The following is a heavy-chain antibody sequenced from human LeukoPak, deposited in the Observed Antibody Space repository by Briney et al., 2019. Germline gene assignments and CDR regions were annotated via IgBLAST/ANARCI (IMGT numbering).Heavy chain of an antibody. CDR3: ARETSGSH. J-gene: IGHJ4*02. Sequence: GGSLRLSRAAFGFSFSTYAMTWVRQAPGKGLEWVSTITNSGGSTYYADSAKGRSTISRDNSKNSLYLQMNSLRAEDTAVYYCARETSGSHWGQGTLVTVSS. CDR2: ITNSGGST. CDR1: GFSFSTYA. D-gene: IGHD1-26*01. V-gene: IGHV3-23*01.